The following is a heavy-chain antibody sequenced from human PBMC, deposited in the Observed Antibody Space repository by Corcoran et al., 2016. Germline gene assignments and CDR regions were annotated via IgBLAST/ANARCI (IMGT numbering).Heavy chain of an antibody. Sequence: QLQLQESGPGLVKPSETLSLICTVSGGSLSSSNSYWGWFRQPPGKGRERIGSIYSGGSTYNNPSLKSRATISLDTSKNQFSLGLSSVTAADTAVYYCAFGSGRPGSYWGQGSLVTVSS. D-gene: IGHD1-26*01. CDR1: GGSLSSSNSY. CDR2: IYSGGST. J-gene: IGHJ4*02. V-gene: IGHV4-39*07. CDR3: AFGSGRPGSY.